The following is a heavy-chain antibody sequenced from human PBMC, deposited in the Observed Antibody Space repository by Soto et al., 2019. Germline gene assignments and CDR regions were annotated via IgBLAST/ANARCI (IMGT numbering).Heavy chain of an antibody. CDR2: INAGNGNT. CDR3: ARDSGGYYYDSSGYPNWFDP. Sequence: ASVKVSCKASGYTFTSYAMHWVRQAPGQRLEWMGWINAGNGNTKYSQKFQGRVTITMDTSASTAYMELSSLRSEDTAVYYCARDSGGYYYDSSGYPNWFDPWGQGTLVTVSS. D-gene: IGHD3-22*01. CDR1: GYTFTSYA. J-gene: IGHJ5*02. V-gene: IGHV1-3*01.